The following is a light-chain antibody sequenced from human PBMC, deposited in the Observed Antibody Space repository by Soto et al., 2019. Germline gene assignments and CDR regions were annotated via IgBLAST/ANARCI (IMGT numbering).Light chain of an antibody. Sequence: EIVMTQSPATLSVSPGERATLSCRASQSVSNTLAWYQQKPGQAPRILIYGASNRATGIPARFSGSGSGTEFTLTISSLQSEDFAVYYCHQYNTWPITFGQGTRLEIK. CDR1: QSVSNT. CDR3: HQYNTWPIT. V-gene: IGKV3-15*01. CDR2: GAS. J-gene: IGKJ5*01.